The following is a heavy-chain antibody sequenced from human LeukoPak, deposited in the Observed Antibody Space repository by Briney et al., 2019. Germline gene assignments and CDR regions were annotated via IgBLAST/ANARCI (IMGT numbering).Heavy chain of an antibody. CDR2: INPNSGGT. CDR1: GSTFTAYY. CDR3: VRLDRSYGNYIFDY. V-gene: IGHV1-2*02. D-gene: IGHD4-11*01. Sequence: GASVKLSCKASGSTFTAYYMHWGRQPPGQGLGWMGWINPNSGGTNYAQKFQGRVTMTRDTSISTAYMELSRLRSDDTAVYYCVRLDRSYGNYIFDYWGQGTLVTVSS. J-gene: IGHJ4*02.